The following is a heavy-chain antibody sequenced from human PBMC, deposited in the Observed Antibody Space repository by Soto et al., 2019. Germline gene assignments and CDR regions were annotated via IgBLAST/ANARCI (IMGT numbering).Heavy chain of an antibody. V-gene: IGHV1-69*13. CDR1: GNTCSSYA. Sequence: AASLKVACRASGNTCSSYAISWVRQAPGQGLEWMGGIIPIFGTANYAQKFQGRVTITADESTSTAYMELSSLRSEDTAVYYCARDGSGYRSRASPMDVWGQGTTVTVSS. J-gene: IGHJ6*02. CDR2: IIPIFGTA. CDR3: ARDGSGYRSRASPMDV. D-gene: IGHD3-22*01.